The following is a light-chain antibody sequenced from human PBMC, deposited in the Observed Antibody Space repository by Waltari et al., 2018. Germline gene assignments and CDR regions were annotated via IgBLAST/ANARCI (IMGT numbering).Light chain of an antibody. V-gene: IGKV3-11*01. CDR3: QQRSNWLT. J-gene: IGKJ4*01. CDR2: EAS. CDR1: QSVTSY. Sequence: EFVLTQSPATLSLSPGAKATHSCRASQSVTSYLAWYQQKPGQAPRLFIYEASNRATGIPARFSGSGSGTDFTLTISSLEPEDFAVYYCQQRSNWLTFGGGTKVEIK.